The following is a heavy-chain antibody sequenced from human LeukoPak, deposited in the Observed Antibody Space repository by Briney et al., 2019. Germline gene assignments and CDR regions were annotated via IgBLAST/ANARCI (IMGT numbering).Heavy chain of an antibody. CDR2: IWHDGNNK. J-gene: IGHJ4*02. D-gene: IGHD5-18*01. V-gene: IGHV3-33*01. CDR1: GFNFNDYG. CDR3: ARDGAYSYTY. Sequence: PGGSLRLSCAASGFNFNDYGMHWVRQAPGKGLEWVAIIWHDGNNKYYADSVRGRLTISRDNSKNTLYLEMNSLRAEDTAVYYCARDGAYSYTYWGQGTLVTVSS.